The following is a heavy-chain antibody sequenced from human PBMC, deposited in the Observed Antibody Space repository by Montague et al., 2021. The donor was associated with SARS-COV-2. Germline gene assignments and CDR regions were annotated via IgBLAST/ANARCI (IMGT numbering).Heavy chain of an antibody. V-gene: IGHV4-39*07. D-gene: IGHD6-13*01. Sequence: SETLSLTCTVSGGSIISSGYYWGWIRQPPGKGLEWIGSIYYSGSTYYNPSLKTRVTISVDTSKNQFSLKLSSVTAADTAVYYCARVGSKQLVRLSGIDDWGQGTTVTVSS. CDR2: IYYSGST. CDR3: ARVGSKQLVRLSGIDD. J-gene: IGHJ6*02. CDR1: GGSIISSGYY.